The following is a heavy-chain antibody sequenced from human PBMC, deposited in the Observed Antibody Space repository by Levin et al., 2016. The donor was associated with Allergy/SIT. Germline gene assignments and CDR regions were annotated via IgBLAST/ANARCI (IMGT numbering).Heavy chain of an antibody. CDR1: GFTFSSYA. CDR2: ISGSGGST. D-gene: IGHD6-6*01. V-gene: IGHV3-23*01. J-gene: IGHJ4*02. Sequence: GESLKISCAASGFTFSSYAMSWVRQAPGKGLEWVSAISGSGGSTYYADSVKGRFTISRDNSKNTLYLQMNSLRAEDTAVYYCAKDSGQRPYSSSSNDYWGQGTLVTVSS. CDR3: AKDSGQRPYSSSSNDY.